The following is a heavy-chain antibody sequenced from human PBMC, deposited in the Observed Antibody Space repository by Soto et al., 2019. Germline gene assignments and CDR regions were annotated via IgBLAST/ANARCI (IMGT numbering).Heavy chain of an antibody. CDR2: ISSSSSTI. D-gene: IGHD3-10*01. J-gene: IGHJ3*02. CDR3: ARDRTYYYGSGSYYNPSFDI. CDR1: GFTFSSYS. Sequence: LRLSCAASGFTFSSYSMNWVRQAPGKGLEWVSYISSSSSTIYYADSVKGRFTISRDNAKNSLYLQMNSLRDEDTAVYYCARDRTYYYGSGSYYNPSFDIWGQGTMVTVSS. V-gene: IGHV3-48*02.